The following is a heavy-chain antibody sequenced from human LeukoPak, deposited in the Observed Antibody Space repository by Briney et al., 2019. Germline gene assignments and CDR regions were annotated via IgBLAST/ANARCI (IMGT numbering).Heavy chain of an antibody. V-gene: IGHV3-53*01. D-gene: IGHD4-17*01. Sequence: PGGSLRLSCAASGFTVSSNYMTWVRQAPGKGLEWVSVMHSSGDAYYADSVKGRFTISRDNSKNTVYLQMNSLRAEDTAVYYCARVGDWYFDLWGRGTLVTVSS. J-gene: IGHJ2*01. CDR2: MHSSGDA. CDR3: ARVGDWYFDL. CDR1: GFTVSSNY.